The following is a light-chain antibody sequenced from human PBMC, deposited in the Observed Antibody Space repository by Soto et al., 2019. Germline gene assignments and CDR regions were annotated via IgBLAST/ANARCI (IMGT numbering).Light chain of an antibody. J-gene: IGKJ4*01. CDR2: GAS. V-gene: IGKV3-20*01. CDR3: QQYGRSPPT. Sequence: EIVLTQSPGTLSLSPGERANLSCRASQRVTSDFLAWYQQKPGQAPSLLIYGASNRATGVPDRFSGSGSGTDFTLTISRLEPEDFAVYHCQQYGRSPPTFGGGTKVGVK. CDR1: QRVTSDF.